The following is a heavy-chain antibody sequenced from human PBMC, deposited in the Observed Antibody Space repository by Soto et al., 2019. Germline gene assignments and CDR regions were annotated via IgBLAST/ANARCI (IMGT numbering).Heavy chain of an antibody. CDR3: ARVPWQWLGGYAFDI. CDR2: VNHGGTS. Sequence: SETLSLTCAVHGGSFSGYYWDWIRQPPGKGLEWIGEVNHGGTSNYNPSLKSRAIISVDTSKNQFSLKLTSVTAEDTALYFCARVPWQWLGGYAFDIWGQGTMVTVSS. J-gene: IGHJ3*02. CDR1: GGSFSGYY. D-gene: IGHD6-19*01. V-gene: IGHV4-34*01.